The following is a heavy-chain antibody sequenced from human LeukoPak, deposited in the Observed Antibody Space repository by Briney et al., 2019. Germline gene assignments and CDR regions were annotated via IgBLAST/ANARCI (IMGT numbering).Heavy chain of an antibody. J-gene: IGHJ4*02. Sequence: GGSLRLSCAASGFTFSSYSMNWVRQAPGKGLEWVSYIRSSGSPIYYADSVKGRFTISRDTAKNSLYLQMNSLRDEDTAVYYCARDHGGAGINFDYWGQGTLVTVSS. D-gene: IGHD3-10*01. CDR1: GFTFSSYS. CDR3: ARDHGGAGINFDY. CDR2: IRSSGSPI. V-gene: IGHV3-48*02.